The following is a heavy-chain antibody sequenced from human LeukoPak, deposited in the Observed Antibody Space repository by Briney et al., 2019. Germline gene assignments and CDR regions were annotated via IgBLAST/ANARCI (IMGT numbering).Heavy chain of an antibody. CDR3: ARQSPGWPPGQGAFDI. CDR1: GYSLTSYW. CDR2: IYPGDSDT. J-gene: IGHJ3*02. Sequence: GESLKISCKGSGYSLTSYWIGWVRQMPGKGLEWMGIIYPGDSDTRYSPSFQGQVTISADKSISTAYLQWSSLKASDTAMYYCARQSPGWPPGQGAFDIWGQGTMVTVSS. D-gene: IGHD6-19*01. V-gene: IGHV5-51*01.